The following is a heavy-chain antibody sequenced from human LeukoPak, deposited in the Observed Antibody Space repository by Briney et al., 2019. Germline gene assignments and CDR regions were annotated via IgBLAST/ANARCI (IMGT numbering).Heavy chain of an antibody. Sequence: GRSLRLSCAASGFTFSSHGMHWVRQAPGKGLEWVAVIRYDGSKEYYGDSVKGRFTISRDNSKNTLYLQMNSLRAEDTAVYYCARWTGVGAGGTFGYWGQGTLVTVSS. CDR2: IRYDGSKE. CDR3: ARWTGVGAGGTFGY. D-gene: IGHD1-26*01. V-gene: IGHV3-33*01. J-gene: IGHJ4*02. CDR1: GFTFSSHG.